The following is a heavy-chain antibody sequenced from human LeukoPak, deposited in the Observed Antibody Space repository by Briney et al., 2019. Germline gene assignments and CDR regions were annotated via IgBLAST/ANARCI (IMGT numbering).Heavy chain of an antibody. V-gene: IGHV3-30*02. D-gene: IGHD2-15*01. Sequence: PPGGSLRLSCAASGFSFSSYGMHWVRQAPGKGLEWVAFVRYDGSDKYYAESVKGRFTISRDNSKNTLYLQMNSLRAEDTAVYYCAKGSYDCSRGSCSQYYYYMDVWGKGTTVTVSS. CDR3: AKGSYDCSRGSCSQYYYYMDV. CDR1: GFSFSSYG. CDR2: VRYDGSDK. J-gene: IGHJ6*03.